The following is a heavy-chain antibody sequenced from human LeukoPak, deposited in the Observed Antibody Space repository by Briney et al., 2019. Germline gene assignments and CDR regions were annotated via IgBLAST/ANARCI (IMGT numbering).Heavy chain of an antibody. V-gene: IGHV3-23*01. D-gene: IGHD3-10*01. CDR1: GFTFSSHA. CDR3: AKDQFYGSGSPDSFDY. J-gene: IGHJ4*02. Sequence: GGSLRLSCAASGFTFSSHAMSWVRQAPGKGLEGFSAISGSGGSTYYADSVKGRFTISRDNSKNTLYLQMNSLRAEDTAVYYCAKDQFYGSGSPDSFDYWGQGTLVTVSS. CDR2: ISGSGGST.